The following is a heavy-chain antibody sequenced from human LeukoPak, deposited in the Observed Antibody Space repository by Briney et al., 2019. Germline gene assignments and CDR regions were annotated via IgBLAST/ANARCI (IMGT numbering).Heavy chain of an antibody. CDR2: ISTYTGNT. V-gene: IGHV1-18*01. CDR3: ARDFWVRHSAPAPKDL. Sequence: ASVKVSCKASGYPFTNYGISWVRQAPGQGLEWMGWISTYTGNTKYAQRFQGRVIMTTDTSTSTAYIELRSLRSDDTAVFYCARDFWVRHSAPAPKDLWGQGTLVTVSS. J-gene: IGHJ5*02. CDR1: GYPFTNYG. D-gene: IGHD2-2*01.